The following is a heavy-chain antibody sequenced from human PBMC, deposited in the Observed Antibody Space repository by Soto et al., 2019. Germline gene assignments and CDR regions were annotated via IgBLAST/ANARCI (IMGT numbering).Heavy chain of an antibody. J-gene: IGHJ4*02. CDR1: GGSFSGYY. D-gene: IGHD6-13*01. CDR3: ARHSSSWFFYFDY. Sequence: LSLTCAVYGGSFSGYYWSWIRQPPGKGLEWIGEINHSGSTNYNPSLKSRVTISVDTSKNQFSLKLSSVTAADTAVYYCARHSSSWFFYFDYWGQGTLVTVSS. V-gene: IGHV4-34*01. CDR2: INHSGST.